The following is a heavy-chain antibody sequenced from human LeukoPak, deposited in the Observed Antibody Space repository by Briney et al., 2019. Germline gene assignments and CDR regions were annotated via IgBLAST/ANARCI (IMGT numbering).Heavy chain of an antibody. CDR2: IIPILGIA. V-gene: IGHV1-69*04. CDR1: GGTFSSYA. D-gene: IGHD3-9*01. CDR3: ARDRRGYDILTGYDY. Sequence: GASVKVSCKTSGGTFSSYALSWVRQAPGQGLEWMGRIIPILGIANYAQKFQGRVTITADESTSTAYMELSSLRSEDTAVYYCARDRRGYDILTGYDYWGQGTLVTVSS. J-gene: IGHJ4*02.